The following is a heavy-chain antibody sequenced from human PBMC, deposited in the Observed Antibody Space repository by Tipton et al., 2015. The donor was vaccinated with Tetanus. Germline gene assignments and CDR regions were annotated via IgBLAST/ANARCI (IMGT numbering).Heavy chain of an antibody. V-gene: IGHV1-46*01. Sequence: QVQLVQSGAEVKKPGASVKVSCKASGYTFTSYYMHWVRQAPGQGLEWMGIINPSGGSTSYAQKFQGRVTMTRDTSTSTVYMELSSLRSEDTAVYYCARGGSGSPPEGYYFDYWGQGTLVTVSS. CDR3: ARGGSGSPPEGYYFDY. J-gene: IGHJ4*02. D-gene: IGHD1-26*01. CDR2: INPSGGST. CDR1: GYTFTSYY.